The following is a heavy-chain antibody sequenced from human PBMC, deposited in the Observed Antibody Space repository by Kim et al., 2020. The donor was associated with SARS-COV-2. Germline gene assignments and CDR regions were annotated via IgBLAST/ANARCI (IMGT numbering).Heavy chain of an antibody. CDR2: ISYDGSNK. J-gene: IGHJ4*02. V-gene: IGHV3-30*04. Sequence: GGSLRLSCAASGFTFSSYAMHWVRQAPGKGLEWVAVISYDGSNKYYADSVKGRFTISRDNSKNTLYLQMNSLRAEDTAVYYCAKNYYGSGSYYSTAFDYWGQGTLVTVSS. CDR1: GFTFSSYA. CDR3: AKNYYGSGSYYSTAFDY. D-gene: IGHD3-10*01.